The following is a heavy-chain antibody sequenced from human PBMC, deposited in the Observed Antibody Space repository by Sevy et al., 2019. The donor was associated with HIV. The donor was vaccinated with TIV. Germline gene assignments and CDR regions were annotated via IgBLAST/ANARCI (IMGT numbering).Heavy chain of an antibody. V-gene: IGHV3-23*01. CDR3: AKERVIVPGGTVYFYGMDV. CDR2: ISGNVVDN. J-gene: IGHJ6*02. D-gene: IGHD1-1*01. Sequence: GGSLRLSCGASGPTLSDYGISWVRQVPGQGLECVAVISGNVVDNFYAPSAKGRFSIFRDKSKYTVFLEMYRLRAEDTAVYYGAKERVIVPGGTVYFYGMDVWGQGTTVTVSS. CDR1: GPTLSDYG.